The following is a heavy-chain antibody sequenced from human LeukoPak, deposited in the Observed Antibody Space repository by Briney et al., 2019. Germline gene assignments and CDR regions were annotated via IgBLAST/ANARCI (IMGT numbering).Heavy chain of an antibody. J-gene: IGHJ4*02. CDR2: INPNSGGT. V-gene: IGHV1-2*02. CDR3: ARGLSEWLAFDY. CDR1: GYTFTGYY. D-gene: IGHD6-19*01. Sequence: GASVKVSCKASGYTFTGYYMHWVRQAPGQGLEWMGWINPNSGGTNYAQKFQGRVTMTRNTSISTAYMELSSLRSEDTAVYYCARGLSEWLAFDYWGQGTLVTVSS.